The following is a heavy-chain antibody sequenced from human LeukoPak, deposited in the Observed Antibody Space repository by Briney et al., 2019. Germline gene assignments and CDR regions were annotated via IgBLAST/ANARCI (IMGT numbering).Heavy chain of an antibody. J-gene: IGHJ4*02. V-gene: IGHV3-48*03. CDR1: GFTFSSYE. CDR3: ARDGELLFYARSPLNFSGYYFDY. Sequence: PGGSLRLSCAASGFTFSSYEMNWVRQAPGKGLEWVSYISSSGSTIYYADSVKGRFTISRDNSKNTLYLQMNSLRAEDAAVYYCARDGELLFYARSPLNFSGYYFDYWGQGTLVTVSS. D-gene: IGHD1-26*01. CDR2: ISSSGSTI.